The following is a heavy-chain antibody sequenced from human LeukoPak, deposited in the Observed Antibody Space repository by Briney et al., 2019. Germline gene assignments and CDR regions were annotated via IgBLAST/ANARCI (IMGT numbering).Heavy chain of an antibody. CDR3: ARDWSDGFDY. V-gene: IGHV3-7*01. CDR2: IKEDGSEK. D-gene: IGHD3-3*01. Sequence: LAGGSLRLSCAASGFTFSSYWMSWVRQAPGKGLEWVASIKEDGSEKYYVDSVTGRFTISRDNAKNSVYLQMNSLRAEDTAVYYCARDWSDGFDYWGQGTLVTVSS. CDR1: GFTFSSYW. J-gene: IGHJ4*02.